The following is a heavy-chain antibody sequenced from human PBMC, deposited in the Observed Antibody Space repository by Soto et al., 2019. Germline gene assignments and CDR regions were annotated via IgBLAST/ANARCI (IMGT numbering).Heavy chain of an antibody. J-gene: IGHJ6*03. CDR3: ASIVRASNIYYYPYIDV. CDR2: ISANSGDT. D-gene: IGHD3-16*02. V-gene: IGHV1-18*01. CDR1: GYSFTSHG. Sequence: QVQLVQSGAEVKKPGASVKVSCKASGYSFTSHGISWVRQAPGQGLEWMGWISANSGDTNYAQKLQGRVTVTTDTSTITACLELSSLTSDDTAVYSCASIVRASNIYYYPYIDVWGKGTTVTVSS.